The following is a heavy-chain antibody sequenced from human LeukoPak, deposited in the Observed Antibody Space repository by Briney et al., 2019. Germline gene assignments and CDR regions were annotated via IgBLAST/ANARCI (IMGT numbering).Heavy chain of an antibody. V-gene: IGHV3-30*02. CDR1: GFTFSSYG. CDR2: IRYDGSNK. Sequence: PGGSLRLSCAASGFTFSSYGMHWVRQALGKGLEWVAFIRYDGSNKYYADSVKGRFTISRDNSKNTLHLQMNSLRAEDTAVYYCAKGLLEWLLSYMDVWGKGTTVTVSS. J-gene: IGHJ6*03. CDR3: AKGLLEWLLSYMDV. D-gene: IGHD3-3*01.